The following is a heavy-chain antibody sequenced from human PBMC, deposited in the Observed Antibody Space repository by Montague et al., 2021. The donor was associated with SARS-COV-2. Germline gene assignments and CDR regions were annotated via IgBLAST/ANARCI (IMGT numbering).Heavy chain of an antibody. V-gene: IGHV4-31*03. Sequence: TLSLTCTVSGGSINSGGYYWSWIRQHPGKGLEWIGYTFHSGRTYYNPSLKSRVSISLDTSKNQFSLKLCSVTAADTAFYYCARDYYDSSGYPGFAFDIWGHGTMITVSS. CDR1: GGSINSGGYY. D-gene: IGHD3-22*01. CDR2: TFHSGRT. J-gene: IGHJ3*02. CDR3: ARDYYDSSGYPGFAFDI.